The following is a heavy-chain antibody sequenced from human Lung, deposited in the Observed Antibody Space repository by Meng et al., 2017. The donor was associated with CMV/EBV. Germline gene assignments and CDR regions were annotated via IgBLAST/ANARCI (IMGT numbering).Heavy chain of an antibody. CDR3: ARLSDFWSGYPDLFDY. V-gene: IGHV4-39*01. J-gene: IGHJ4*02. CDR1: GGSISSSSYY. D-gene: IGHD3-3*01. Sequence: ESLKISCTVSGGSISSSSYYWGWIRQPPGKGLEWIGSIYYSGSTYYNPSLKSRVTISVDTSKNQFSLKLSSVTAADTAVYYCARLSDFWSGYPDLFDYWGQGXLVTVSS. CDR2: IYYSGST.